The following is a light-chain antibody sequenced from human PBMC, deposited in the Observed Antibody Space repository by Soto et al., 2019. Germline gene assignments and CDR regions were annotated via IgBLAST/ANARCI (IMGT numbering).Light chain of an antibody. J-gene: IGKJ5*01. CDR1: QSVTSNY. CDR3: QHRSSWPLT. V-gene: IGKV3D-20*02. Sequence: EIVLTQSPGTLSLSPVERATLSCVASQSVTSNYLAWYQQKPGQAPRLLIFGASIRVTGIPARFSGSGSGTEFALSISSLEPEDFAVYYCQHRSSWPLTFGGGTRLEIK. CDR2: GAS.